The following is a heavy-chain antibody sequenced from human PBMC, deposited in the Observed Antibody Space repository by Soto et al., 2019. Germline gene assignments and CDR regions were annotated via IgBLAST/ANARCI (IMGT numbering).Heavy chain of an antibody. V-gene: IGHV3-9*01. D-gene: IGHD3-9*01. Sequence: GGSLRLSCAASGFTFDDYAMHWVRQAPGKGLEWVPGISWNSGSIGYADSVKGRFTISRDNAKNSLYLQMNSLRAEDTALYYCAKGLRYFDWRDDAFDIWGQGTMVTVSS. CDR2: ISWNSGSI. CDR1: GFTFDDYA. CDR3: AKGLRYFDWRDDAFDI. J-gene: IGHJ3*02.